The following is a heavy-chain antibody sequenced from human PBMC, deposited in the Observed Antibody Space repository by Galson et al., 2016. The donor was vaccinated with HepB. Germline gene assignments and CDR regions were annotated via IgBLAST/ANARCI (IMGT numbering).Heavy chain of an antibody. CDR1: GFTFSSYW. Sequence: SLRLSCAASGFTFSSYWMHWVRQAPGKGLVWVSRVNSDEISTSYADSVKGRFTISRDNAKNTLYLQMSSLRAEDTAVYYCARSDAVDIWGQGTMVTVSS. CDR2: VNSDEIST. CDR3: ARSDAVDI. J-gene: IGHJ3*02. V-gene: IGHV3-74*01.